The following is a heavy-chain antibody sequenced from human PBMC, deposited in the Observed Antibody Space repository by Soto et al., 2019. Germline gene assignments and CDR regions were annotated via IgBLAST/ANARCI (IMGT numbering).Heavy chain of an antibody. Sequence: QVQLQESGPGLVKPSQTLSLTCTVSRDSISSAGYYWSWIRKHPGTGLEWIVYIYNSGSTDYNPSLKSRVTISVDTSTNQFSLKLSSVTAADTAVYYWARLLGDRLCDSWGQGTLVPVSS. V-gene: IGHV4-31*03. D-gene: IGHD3-10*01. J-gene: IGHJ4*02. CDR3: ARLLGDRLCDS. CDR1: RDSISSAGYY. CDR2: IYNSGST.